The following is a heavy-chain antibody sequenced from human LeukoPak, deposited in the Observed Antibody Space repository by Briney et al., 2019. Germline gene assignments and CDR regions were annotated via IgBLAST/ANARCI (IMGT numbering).Heavy chain of an antibody. D-gene: IGHD5-24*01. Sequence: PGGSLRLSCAASGFTFSSYAMHWVRQAPGKGLEWVAVISYDGSNKYYADSVKGRFTISRDNSKNTLYLQMNSLRAEDTAVYYCARDPRGSYFDYWGQGTLVTVSS. CDR1: GFTFSSYA. CDR2: ISYDGSNK. V-gene: IGHV3-30-3*01. J-gene: IGHJ4*02. CDR3: ARDPRGSYFDY.